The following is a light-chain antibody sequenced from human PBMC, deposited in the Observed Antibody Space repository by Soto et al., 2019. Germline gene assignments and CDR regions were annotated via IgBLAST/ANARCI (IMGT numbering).Light chain of an antibody. CDR2: GNN. CDR3: LSYDSSLRGWV. J-gene: IGLJ3*02. V-gene: IGLV1-40*01. CDR1: SSNLGAGFD. Sequence: QSVLTQPPSVSGAPGQGVTISCTGSSSNLGAGFDVHWYQQLPGTAPKLLMYGNNNRPSGVPDRFSGSRSGTSASLAITGLQTEDEGDYYCLSYDSSLRGWVFGGGTQLTVL.